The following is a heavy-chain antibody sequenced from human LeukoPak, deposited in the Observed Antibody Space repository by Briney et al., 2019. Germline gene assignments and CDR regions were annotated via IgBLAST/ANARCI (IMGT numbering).Heavy chain of an antibody. V-gene: IGHV4-39*01. CDR3: ARGKYDYVWGSYRYATQYYFDY. CDR1: GGSISDSSYY. J-gene: IGHJ4*02. D-gene: IGHD3-16*02. CDR2: IYYSGST. Sequence: SETLSLTCSVSGGSISDSSYYWALIRQPPGKGLEWIGSIYYSGSTYYNPSLQSRVSMSVDTSRNQFSLNLRSVTAADTAVYYCARGKYDYVWGSYRYATQYYFDYWGQGTLVTVSS.